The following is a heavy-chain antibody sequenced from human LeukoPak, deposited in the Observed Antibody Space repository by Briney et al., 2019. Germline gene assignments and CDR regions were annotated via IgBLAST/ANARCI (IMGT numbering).Heavy chain of an antibody. V-gene: IGHV4-39*01. J-gene: IGHJ6*02. D-gene: IGHD4-17*01. CDR2: IYYSGST. Sequence: SQTLSLTCTVSGGSISSSSYYWGWIRQPPGKGLEWIGSIYYSGSTYYNPSLKSRVTISVDTSKNQFSLKLSSVTAADTAVYYCAGYGDYYYYGMDVWGQGTTVTVSS. CDR3: AGYGDYYYYGMDV. CDR1: GGSISSSSYY.